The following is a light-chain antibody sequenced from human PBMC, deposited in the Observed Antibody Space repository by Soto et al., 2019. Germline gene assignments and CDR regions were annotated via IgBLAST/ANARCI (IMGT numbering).Light chain of an antibody. J-gene: IGLJ2*01. CDR2: GND. V-gene: IGLV1-47*02. Sequence: QAVLAQPPSASGTPGQAATISCSGSSSNIGSNYVYWYQQFPGTAPKLLIYGNDQRPSGVPDRFSGSKSGTSASLAISGLRSEDEGDYYCAAWDNSLSGVVFGGGTKVTVL. CDR3: AAWDNSLSGVV. CDR1: SSNIGSNY.